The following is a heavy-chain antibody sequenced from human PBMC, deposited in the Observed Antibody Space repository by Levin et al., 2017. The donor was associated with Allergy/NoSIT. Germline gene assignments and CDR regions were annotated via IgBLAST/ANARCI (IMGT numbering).Heavy chain of an antibody. CDR3: AKDLVALWFGEGEFDY. V-gene: IGHV3-30*18. CDR1: GFTFSSYG. CDR2: ISYDGSNK. J-gene: IGHJ4*02. Sequence: SGGSLRLSCAASGFTFSSYGMHWVRQAPGKGLEWVAVISYDGSNKYYADSVKGRFTISRDNSKNTLYLQMNSLRAEDTAVYYCAKDLVALWFGEGEFDYWGQGTLVTVSS. D-gene: IGHD3-10*01.